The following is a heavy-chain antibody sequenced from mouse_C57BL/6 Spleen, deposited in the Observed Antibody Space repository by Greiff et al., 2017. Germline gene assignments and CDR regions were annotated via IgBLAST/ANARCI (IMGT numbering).Heavy chain of an antibody. V-gene: IGHV14-2*01. Sequence: VQLQQSGAELVKPGASVQLSCTASGFNIQDYYLHWVKQRTEQGLEWLGRIDPEDGETKYAPKFPGKATITADPSSTTAYLQLSSLTSEDTAVYYGARAYSKFSAWFADWGQGTLVTVSA. CDR1: GFNIQDYY. CDR2: IDPEDGET. CDR3: ARAYSKFSAWFAD. D-gene: IGHD2-5*01. J-gene: IGHJ3*01.